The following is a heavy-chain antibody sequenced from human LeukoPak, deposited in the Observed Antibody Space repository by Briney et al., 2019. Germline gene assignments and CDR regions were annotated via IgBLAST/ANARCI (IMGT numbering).Heavy chain of an antibody. V-gene: IGHV1-2*02. CDR3: ARGPRDYYDSSGYADY. J-gene: IGHJ4*02. CDR1: GYTFTGYY. Sequence: RASVKVSCKASGYTFTGYYMHWVRQAPGQGLEWMGWINPKSGDANYAQKFQGRVTITRNTSISTAYMELSSLRSEDTAVYYCARGPRDYYDSSGYADYWGQGTLVTVSS. CDR2: INPKSGDA. D-gene: IGHD3-22*01.